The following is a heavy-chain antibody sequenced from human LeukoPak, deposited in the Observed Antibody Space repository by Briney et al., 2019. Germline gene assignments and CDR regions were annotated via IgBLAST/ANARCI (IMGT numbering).Heavy chain of an antibody. D-gene: IGHD2-15*01. CDR2: IYPGDSDT. J-gene: IGHJ4*02. CDR1: GYNFPTYW. Sequence: GESLKISCEGSGYNFPTYWIGWVRQMPGKGLEWMGIIYPGDSDTRYSPSFQGQVTISADKSINTAYLQWSSLKASDTAMYYCARRPFCSGGTCYNFDYWGQGTLVTVSS. V-gene: IGHV5-51*01. CDR3: ARRPFCSGGTCYNFDY.